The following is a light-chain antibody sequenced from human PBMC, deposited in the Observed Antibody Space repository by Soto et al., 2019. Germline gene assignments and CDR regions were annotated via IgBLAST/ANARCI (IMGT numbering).Light chain of an antibody. V-gene: IGLV2-14*01. Sequence: QSALTQPASVSGSPGQSITISCTGTSSDVGGYNYVSWYQQHPGKAPKLIIYDVSNRPSGVSNRFSGSKSGNTASLTISGLQAEDEADYYCSSYTRSSTLYVFGTGTKVTVL. CDR1: SSDVGGYNY. CDR3: SSYTRSSTLYV. J-gene: IGLJ1*01. CDR2: DVS.